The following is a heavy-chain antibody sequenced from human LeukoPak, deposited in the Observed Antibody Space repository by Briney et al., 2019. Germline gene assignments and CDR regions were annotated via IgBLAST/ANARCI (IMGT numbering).Heavy chain of an antibody. CDR3: ARDLRCINGVCAYIHGY. Sequence: ASVKVSCKASGYTFADYYMHWVRQAPGQGLEWMGWINPNSGGTNYAQKFQGRVTMTRDTSISTAYMELSRLRSDDTAVYYCARDLRCINGVCAYIHGYWGQGTLVTVSS. CDR1: GYTFADYY. V-gene: IGHV1-2*02. J-gene: IGHJ4*02. CDR2: INPNSGGT. D-gene: IGHD2-8*01.